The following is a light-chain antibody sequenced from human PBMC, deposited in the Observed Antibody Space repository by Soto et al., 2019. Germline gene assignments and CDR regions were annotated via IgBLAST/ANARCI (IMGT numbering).Light chain of an antibody. CDR2: DNS. V-gene: IGLV1-40*01. Sequence: QSALTQPPSVSGAPGQRVTISYTGSSSSAGSVYNVHWYQQRPGTAPKLLIYDNSERPSGVPDRFSGSKSGISASLAITGLQAEDEADYYCQSYDSGLGGYVIFGGGTQLTVL. CDR1: SSSAGSVYN. J-gene: IGLJ2*01. CDR3: QSYDSGLGGYVI.